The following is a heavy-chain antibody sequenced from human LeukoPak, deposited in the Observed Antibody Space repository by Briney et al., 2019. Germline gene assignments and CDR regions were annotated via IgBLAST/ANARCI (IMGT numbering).Heavy chain of an antibody. D-gene: IGHD3-10*01. CDR3: AGRKSVGPYYGSGSYYNH. CDR1: GGSISSSNW. V-gene: IGHV4-4*02. Sequence: SETLSLTCAVSGGSISSSNWWSWVRQPPGKGLEWIGEIYHSGSTNYNPSLKSRVTISVDKSNNQFSLKLSSVTAADTAAYYCAGRKSVGPYYGSGSYYNHWGQGTLVTVSS. J-gene: IGHJ5*02. CDR2: IYHSGST.